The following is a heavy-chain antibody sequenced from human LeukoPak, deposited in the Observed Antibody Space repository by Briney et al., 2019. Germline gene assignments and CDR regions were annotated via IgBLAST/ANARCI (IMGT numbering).Heavy chain of an antibody. J-gene: IGHJ4*02. Sequence: PGGSLRLSCVVSGFTFSGSAVHWVRQASGKGREWVGRIRRKANNYATAYAASVKGRFTISRDDSKNTAYLQMNSLKTEDTAVYYCTGDNFDSSVKFDYWGQGTLVTVSS. CDR2: IRRKANNYAT. V-gene: IGHV3-73*01. CDR1: GFTFSGSA. D-gene: IGHD3-22*01. CDR3: TGDNFDSSVKFDY.